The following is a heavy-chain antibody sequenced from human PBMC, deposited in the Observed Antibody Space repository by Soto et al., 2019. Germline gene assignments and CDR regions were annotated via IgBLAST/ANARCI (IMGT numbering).Heavy chain of an antibody. D-gene: IGHD5-18*01. V-gene: IGHV3-30-3*01. CDR3: ARVSADTAMVPYGMDV. CDR1: GFTFSSYA. Sequence: GGSLRLSCAASGFTFSSYAMHWVRQAPGKGLEWVAVISYDGSNKYYADSVKGRFTISRDSSKNTLYLQMNSLRAEDTAVYYCARVSADTAMVPYGMDVWGQGTTVTVSS. J-gene: IGHJ6*02. CDR2: ISYDGSNK.